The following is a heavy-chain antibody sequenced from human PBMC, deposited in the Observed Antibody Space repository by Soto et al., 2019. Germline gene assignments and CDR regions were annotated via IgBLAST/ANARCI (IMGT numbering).Heavy chain of an antibody. CDR3: VRQRRVTVGEIDN. J-gene: IGHJ4*02. D-gene: IGHD4-17*01. V-gene: IGHV4-39*01. CDR1: GGSISSSSYY. CDR2: IYYSGTT. Sequence: SETLSLTCIVSGGSISSSSYYWGWIRQSPGKGLDWIGNIYYSGTTYYHPSLKSRISISIDTSKNQFSLTVTSVTAADTGVYFCVRQRRVTVGEIDNWGRGTLVTVSS.